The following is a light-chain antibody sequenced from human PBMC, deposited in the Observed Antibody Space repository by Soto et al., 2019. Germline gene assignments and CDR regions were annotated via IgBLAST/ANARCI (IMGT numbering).Light chain of an antibody. Sequence: DIQMTQSPSSLSASVGDRVTITCRASQGINIFLLWFQQKPGKAPKSLIYAASNLRSGVPSRFSGSGSGTNFTLPISSLPPEDFATYYCQQYSSYPGTFGQVTKVEIK. CDR1: QGINIF. V-gene: IGKV1-16*01. CDR3: QQYSSYPGT. CDR2: AAS. J-gene: IGKJ1*01.